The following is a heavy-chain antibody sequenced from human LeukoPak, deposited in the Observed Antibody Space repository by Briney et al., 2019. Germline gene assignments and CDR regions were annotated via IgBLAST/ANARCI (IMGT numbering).Heavy chain of an antibody. V-gene: IGHV6-1*01. CDR3: ARGRWSTFDI. CDR2: TYQRSI. CDR1: GDTVSSNTVA. D-gene: IGHD2-8*02. Sequence: SQTLSLTCAISGDTVSSNTVAWNWTRQSPSRGLEWLGRTYQRSIYYGMSVKGRITINPDTSNNQLSLHLNSVTPEDTAVYYCARGRWSTFDIWGQGTMVTASS. J-gene: IGHJ3*02.